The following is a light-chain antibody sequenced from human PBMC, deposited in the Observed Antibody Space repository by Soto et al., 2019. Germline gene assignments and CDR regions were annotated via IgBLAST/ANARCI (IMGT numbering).Light chain of an antibody. Sequence: EIVMTQSPATLSVSPGERATLSCRASQGVSSNLAWYQQKPGQAPRLLIYGASTRAPNIPARFSGSGSGTEFTLTISSLQSEDFAVYCCQQYNNWPLTFGGGTKVEI. CDR1: QGVSSN. J-gene: IGKJ4*01. CDR3: QQYNNWPLT. CDR2: GAS. V-gene: IGKV3-15*01.